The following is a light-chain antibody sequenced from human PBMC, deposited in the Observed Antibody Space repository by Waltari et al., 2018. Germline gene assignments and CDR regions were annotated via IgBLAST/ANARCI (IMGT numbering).Light chain of an antibody. Sequence: DIQMTQSPSSLSASVGDRVTITCRASQSITIYLNWYQHKPGKAPKLLIYAASSLKGVVPTMVSCSGSGTDFNLTISTLQREDVATYYCQQSYSDLTIVGGTKVEIK. J-gene: IGKJ4*01. CDR2: AAS. V-gene: IGKV1-39*01. CDR1: QSITIY. CDR3: QQSYSDLT.